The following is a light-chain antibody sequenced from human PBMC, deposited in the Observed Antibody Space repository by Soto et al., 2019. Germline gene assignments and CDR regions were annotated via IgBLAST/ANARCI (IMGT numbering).Light chain of an antibody. J-gene: IGKJ4*01. CDR3: QQYFTSPLT. Sequence: EVVLTQSPGTLSLSPGESATLSYRASQSVSSNYLAWYQQKPGQAPRLLIYGVSTRATGIPDRFSGSGSGTDFSLTIRRLEPEDFALYYCQQYFTSPLTFGGGTKV. V-gene: IGKV3-20*01. CDR1: QSVSSNY. CDR2: GVS.